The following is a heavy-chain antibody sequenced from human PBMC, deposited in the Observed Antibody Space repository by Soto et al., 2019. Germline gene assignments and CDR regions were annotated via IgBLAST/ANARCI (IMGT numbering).Heavy chain of an antibody. CDR3: ESFSGANYGDYGGGINY. J-gene: IGHJ4*02. CDR1: GGSISGSSYY. D-gene: IGHD4-17*01. CDR2: VHYSGST. Sequence: SETLSLTCTVSGGSISGSSYYWGWIRQPPGKGLECIGSVHYSGSTDYNPSLKSRVTISVDTSKNQFSLKLTSVTAADTAVYLCESFSGANYGDYGGGINYWGQATLVTVSS. V-gene: IGHV4-39*01.